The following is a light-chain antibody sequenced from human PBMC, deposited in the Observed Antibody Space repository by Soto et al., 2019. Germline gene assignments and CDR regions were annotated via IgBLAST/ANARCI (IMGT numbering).Light chain of an antibody. CDR2: GAS. CDR3: QKYGSSPFT. V-gene: IGKV3-20*01. Sequence: ESVLTQSPGTLSMSPGERATLSCRASQSVSSSYSAWYQQKPGQAPRLLIYGASRRATGIPDRFSGSGSGTDLTLTISRLETEDFAVYYCQKYGSSPFTFGPGTKVDIK. J-gene: IGKJ3*01. CDR1: QSVSSSY.